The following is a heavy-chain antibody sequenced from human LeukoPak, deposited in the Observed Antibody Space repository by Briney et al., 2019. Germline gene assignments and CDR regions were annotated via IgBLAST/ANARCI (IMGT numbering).Heavy chain of an antibody. CDR1: GGSISSSSYY. V-gene: IGHV4-39*07. D-gene: IGHD2-15*01. CDR3: ARAQYCSGGGCYRYYFDY. Sequence: SETLSLTCTVSGGSISSSSYYWGWIRQPPGKGREWNGSIYYSGTTYYNPSLKSRVTISVDTSKNQFSLKLSSVTAADTAVYYCARAQYCSGGGCYRYYFDYWGQGTLVTVSS. CDR2: IYYSGTT. J-gene: IGHJ4*02.